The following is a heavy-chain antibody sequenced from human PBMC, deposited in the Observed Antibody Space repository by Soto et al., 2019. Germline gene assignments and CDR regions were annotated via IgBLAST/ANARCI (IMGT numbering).Heavy chain of an antibody. V-gene: IGHV3-23*01. CDR2: ISGSGGDT. Sequence: EVRLLESGGGLGHPGGSLRLSCVVSGFTFSNYAMTWVRQAPGKGLEGVSIISGSGGDTYDADSVKGRFTISRDNSKNTLYLQMNSLRAEDTAVYYCAQVYVTGTTPLRGIFDFWGQGTLVTVSS. CDR3: AQVYVTGTTPLRGIFDF. CDR1: GFTFSNYA. J-gene: IGHJ4*02. D-gene: IGHD1-7*01.